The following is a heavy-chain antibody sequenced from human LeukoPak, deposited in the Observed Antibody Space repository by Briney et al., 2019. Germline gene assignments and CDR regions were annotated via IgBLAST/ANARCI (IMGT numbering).Heavy chain of an antibody. J-gene: IGHJ5*02. D-gene: IGHD3-10*01. CDR2: ISWNSGSI. CDR3: AKTGRFDNWFDP. Sequence: GRSLRLSCAASGFTFDDYAMHWVRQAPGKGLEWVSGISWNSGSIGYADSVKGRFTISRDNAKNSLYLQMNSLRAEDTALYYCAKTGRFDNWFDPWGQGTLVTVYS. CDR1: GFTFDDYA. V-gene: IGHV3-9*01.